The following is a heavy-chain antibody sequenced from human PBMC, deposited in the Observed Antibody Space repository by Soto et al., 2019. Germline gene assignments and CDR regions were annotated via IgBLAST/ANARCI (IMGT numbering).Heavy chain of an antibody. D-gene: IGHD2-2*01. V-gene: IGHV3-48*01. CDR3: ARDDIVVVPAATGAYSTKDFDY. J-gene: IGHJ4*02. CDR1: GFTFSSYS. Sequence: GGSLRLSCAASGFTFSSYSMNWVRQAPGKGLEWVSYISSSSSTIYYVDSVKGRFTISRDNAKNSLYLQMNSLRAEDTAVYYCARDDIVVVPAATGAYSTKDFDYWGQGTLVTVSS. CDR2: ISSSSSTI.